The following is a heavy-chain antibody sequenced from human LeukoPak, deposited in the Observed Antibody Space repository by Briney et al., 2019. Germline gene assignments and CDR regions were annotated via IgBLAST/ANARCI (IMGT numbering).Heavy chain of an antibody. D-gene: IGHD3-3*01. Sequence: PSETLYLTCTVSGGSISSSNYYWGWIRQPPGNGLEWIGTIYYSGHTYYNPSLKSRVTIFVDTSQNQFSLKLSSVTAADTAVYYCARHRRDHDFWSGSNPTDYHYYMDVWGKGTSVTVSS. V-gene: IGHV4-39*01. CDR1: GGSISSSNYY. J-gene: IGHJ6*03. CDR2: IYYSGHT. CDR3: ARHRRDHDFWSGSNPTDYHYYMDV.